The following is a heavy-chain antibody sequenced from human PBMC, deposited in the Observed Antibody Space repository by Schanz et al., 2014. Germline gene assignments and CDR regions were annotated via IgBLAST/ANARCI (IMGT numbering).Heavy chain of an antibody. D-gene: IGHD6-19*01. CDR3: ARVVGSGWHYFDL. V-gene: IGHV3-13*04. CDR1: GFTFSSYD. J-gene: IGHJ4*02. CDR2: IGTAGDT. Sequence: DLEESGGGLVQPGGSLRLSCAASGFTFSSYDMHWVRQVTGKGLEWVSGIGTAGDTYYPDSVKGRFTISRENAQNSLFLQLNALRAGNTAVYYCARVVGSGWHYFDLWGQGTLXIVSS.